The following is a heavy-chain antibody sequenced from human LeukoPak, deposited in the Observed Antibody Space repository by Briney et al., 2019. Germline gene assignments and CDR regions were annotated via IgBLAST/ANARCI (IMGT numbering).Heavy chain of an antibody. CDR3: ARGAEAGRSKSYYLEY. CDR2: ISWNSGII. CDR1: GFTFDEYA. V-gene: IGHV3-9*01. J-gene: IGHJ4*02. Sequence: PGRSLRLSCAASGFTFDEYAIHWVRQAPGKGLEWVSGISWNSGIIGYADSVKGRFTISRDNAKNSLYLQMNSLRAEDTALYYCARGAEAGRSKSYYLEYWGQGTLVTVSS. D-gene: IGHD6-13*01.